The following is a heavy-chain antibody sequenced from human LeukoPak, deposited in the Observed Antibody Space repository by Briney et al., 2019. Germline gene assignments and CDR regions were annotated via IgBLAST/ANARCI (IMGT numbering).Heavy chain of an antibody. V-gene: IGHV3-23*01. CDR3: ATSSDWPYYFHY. CDR1: GSTFGTYA. Sequence: PGGSLRLSCAASGSTFGTYAMNWVRQAPGKGLEWASTVSGSGVATYFADSVKGRFTISRDNSKNTVFLEMNNLRAEDAAVHYCATSSDWPYYFHYWGQGILVTVSS. CDR2: VSGSGVAT. J-gene: IGHJ4*02. D-gene: IGHD2-21*01.